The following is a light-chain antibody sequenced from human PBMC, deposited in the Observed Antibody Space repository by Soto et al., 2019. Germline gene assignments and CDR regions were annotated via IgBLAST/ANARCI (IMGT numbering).Light chain of an antibody. CDR2: GAS. Sequence: EIVMTQSPATLSVSPGERATLSCRASQSVSTYLAWYQQIPGQAPRLLINGASARATGIPARFRGSGSGTEFTLTISSLQSEDFAVYYCQQYNYWPFTFGPGTKVDIK. CDR3: QQYNYWPFT. J-gene: IGKJ3*01. V-gene: IGKV3-15*01. CDR1: QSVSTY.